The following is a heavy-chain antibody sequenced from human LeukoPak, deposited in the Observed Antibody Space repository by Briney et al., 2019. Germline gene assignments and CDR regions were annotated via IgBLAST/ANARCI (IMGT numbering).Heavy chain of an antibody. Sequence: ASVKVSCKASGYTFTGYCMHWVRQAPGQGLEWMGRINPNSGGTNYAQKFQGRVTMTRDTSISTAYMELSRLRSDDTAVYYCARNYVTATLVDFDYWGQGTLVTVSS. CDR2: INPNSGGT. J-gene: IGHJ4*02. D-gene: IGHD2-21*02. CDR1: GYTFTGYC. CDR3: ARNYVTATLVDFDY. V-gene: IGHV1-2*06.